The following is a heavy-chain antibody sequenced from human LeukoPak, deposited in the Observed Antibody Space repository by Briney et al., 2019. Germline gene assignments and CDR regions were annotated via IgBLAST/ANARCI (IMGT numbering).Heavy chain of an antibody. CDR3: ARRGYSYGLLKKYYFDY. J-gene: IGHJ4*02. V-gene: IGHV4-34*01. Sequence: SETLSLTCAVYGGSFSGYYWSWIRQPPGKGLEWIGEINHSGSTNHNPSLKSRVTISVDTSKNQFSLKLSSVTAADTAVYYCARRGYSYGLLKKYYFDYWGQGTLVTVSS. CDR1: GGSFSGYY. CDR2: INHSGST. D-gene: IGHD5-18*01.